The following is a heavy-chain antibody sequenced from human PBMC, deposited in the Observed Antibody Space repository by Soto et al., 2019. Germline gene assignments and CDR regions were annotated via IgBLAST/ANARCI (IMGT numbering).Heavy chain of an antibody. D-gene: IGHD2-2*02. J-gene: IGHJ4*02. Sequence: QGLEWMGIINPSGGSTSYAQKFQGRVTMTRDTSTSTVYMELSSLRSEDTAVYYCARVRGYCSSTSCYTSSGIDYWGQGTLVTVPQ. V-gene: IGHV1-46*01. CDR3: ARVRGYCSSTSCYTSSGIDY. CDR2: INPSGGST.